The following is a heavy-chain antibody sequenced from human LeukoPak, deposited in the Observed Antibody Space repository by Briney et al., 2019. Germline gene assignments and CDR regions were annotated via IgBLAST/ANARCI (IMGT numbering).Heavy chain of an antibody. J-gene: IGHJ6*03. Sequence: GGSLRLSCAASGFTFSSYGMSWVRQAPGKGLEWVSAISGSGGSTYYADSVKGRFTISRDNSKSTLYLQMNSLRAEDTAVYYCAKEVSYYYYYYMDVWGKGTTVTISS. CDR1: GFTFSSYG. V-gene: IGHV3-23*01. CDR3: AKEVSYYYYYYMDV. CDR2: ISGSGGST.